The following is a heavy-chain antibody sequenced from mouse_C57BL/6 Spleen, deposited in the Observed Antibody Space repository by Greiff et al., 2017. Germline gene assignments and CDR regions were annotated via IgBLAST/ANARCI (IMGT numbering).Heavy chain of an antibody. CDR1: GYAFSSYW. V-gene: IGHV1-80*01. D-gene: IGHD2-4*01. CDR3: ARGVYYDYDAGSYFDY. CDR2: IYPGDGDT. Sequence: QVQLQQSGAELVKPGASVKISCKASGYAFSSYWMNWVKQRPGKGLEWIGQIYPGDGDTNYNGKFKGKATLTADKSSSTAYMQLSGLTSEDSAVYFCARGVYYDYDAGSYFDYWGQGTTLTVSS. J-gene: IGHJ2*01.